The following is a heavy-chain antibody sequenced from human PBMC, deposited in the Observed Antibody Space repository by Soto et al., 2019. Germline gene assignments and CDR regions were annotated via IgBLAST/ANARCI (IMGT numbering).Heavy chain of an antibody. CDR2: IYHSGST. V-gene: IGHV4-61*01. D-gene: IGHD1-7*01. CDR3: AGYNWNYYFDP. CDR1: GGSVRDGSYY. J-gene: IGHJ5*02. Sequence: KPSETLSLTCTVSGGSVRDGSYYWAWLRQPPGKGLEWIGHIYHSGSTIYNPSLKSRVTISIDTSKSQFSLNLNSMTAADTAVYYCAGYNWNYYFDPWGQGTLVTVSS.